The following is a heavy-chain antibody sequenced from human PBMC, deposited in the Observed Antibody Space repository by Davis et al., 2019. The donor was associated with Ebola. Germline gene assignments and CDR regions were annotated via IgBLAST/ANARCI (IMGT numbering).Heavy chain of an antibody. D-gene: IGHD6-13*01. CDR1: GGSISSSSYY. Sequence: SEPLSLTCPVSGGSISSSSYYWGWIRQPPGKGLEWIGTIYYSGSTYYNPSLQSRVTISVDTSKNQVSLKLSSVTAADTAVYYCARYPGMAAAGTGYYYGMDVWGQGTTVTVSS. J-gene: IGHJ6*02. V-gene: IGHV4-39*01. CDR2: IYYSGST. CDR3: ARYPGMAAAGTGYYYGMDV.